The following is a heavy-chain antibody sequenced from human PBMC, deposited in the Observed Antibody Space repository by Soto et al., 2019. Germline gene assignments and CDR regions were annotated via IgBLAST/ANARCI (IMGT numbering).Heavy chain of an antibody. CDR2: ISYDGSNK. Sequence: VGSLRLSCAASGFTFSSYGMHWVRQAPGKGLEWVAVISYDGSNKYYADSVKGRFTISRDNSKNTLYLQMNSLRAEDTAVYYCAGQPTRSYFDYWGQGTLVTVSS. CDR3: AGQPTRSYFDY. CDR1: GFTFSSYG. D-gene: IGHD6-13*01. V-gene: IGHV3-30*03. J-gene: IGHJ4*02.